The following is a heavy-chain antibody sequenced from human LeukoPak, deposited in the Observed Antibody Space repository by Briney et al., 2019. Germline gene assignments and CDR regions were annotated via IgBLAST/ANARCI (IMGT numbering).Heavy chain of an antibody. CDR2: ISYDGSNE. CDR1: GFTFSSYG. Sequence: GGSLRLSCAASGFTFSSYGMHWVRQAPGKGLEWVAHISYDGSNEYYADSVRGRFTISRDNSKFTLYMQMNSLRAEDTAVYYCARRGTGHGMDVWGQGTTVIVSS. V-gene: IGHV3-30*03. D-gene: IGHD1-1*01. CDR3: ARRGTGHGMDV. J-gene: IGHJ6*02.